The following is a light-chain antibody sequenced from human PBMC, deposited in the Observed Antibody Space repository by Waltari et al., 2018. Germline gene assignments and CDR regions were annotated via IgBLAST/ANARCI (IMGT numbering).Light chain of an antibody. Sequence: DTQMTQSPSSLSALVGDTVTITCQASQGIANNLNWYQWKPGKAPKLMIYRASSLQSGIPSRVRGSGSGTAFILTLSSLQPECFATYYGQQGSSYPRTFGQGTRVE. CDR1: QGIANN. V-gene: IGKV1-16*01. CDR3: QQGSSYPRT. J-gene: IGKJ1*01. CDR2: RAS.